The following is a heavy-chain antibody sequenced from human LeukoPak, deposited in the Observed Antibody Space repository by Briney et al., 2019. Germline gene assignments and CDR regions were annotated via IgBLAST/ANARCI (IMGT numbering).Heavy chain of an antibody. CDR3: AKDLLMVRGPLDY. CDR2: ISWNSVKT. CDR1: GFTFDDYA. Sequence: GGSLRLSCAASGFTFDDYAMHWVRQAPGKGLEWVSGISWNSVKTGYADSVKGRLTISRDNAKNSLYLQMNSLRAEDTAVYYCAKDLLMVRGPLDYWGQGTLVTVSS. V-gene: IGHV3-9*01. D-gene: IGHD3-10*01. J-gene: IGHJ4*02.